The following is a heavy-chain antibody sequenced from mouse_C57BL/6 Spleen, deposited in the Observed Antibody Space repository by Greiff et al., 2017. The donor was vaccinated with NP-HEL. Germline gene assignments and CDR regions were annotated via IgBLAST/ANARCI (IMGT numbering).Heavy chain of an antibody. V-gene: IGHV1-64*01. CDR3: ARDDYDDYAMDY. J-gene: IGHJ4*01. CDR2: IHPNSGST. CDR1: GYTFTSYW. D-gene: IGHD2-4*01. Sequence: QVQLQQPGAELVKPGASVKLSCKASGYTFTSYWMHWVKQRPGQGLEWIGMIHPNSGSTNYNEKFKSKATLTVDKSSSTAYMQLSSLTSEDSAVYYCARDDYDDYAMDYWGQGTSVTVSS.